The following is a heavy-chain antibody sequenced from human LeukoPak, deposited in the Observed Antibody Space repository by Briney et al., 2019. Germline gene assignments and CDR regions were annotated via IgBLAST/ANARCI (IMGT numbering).Heavy chain of an antibody. CDR3: ARALNYLYGMDV. D-gene: IGHD5-24*01. J-gene: IGHJ6*02. CDR1: GGSISSSNW. CDR2: IYHSGST. Sequence: SETLSLTCAVSGGSISSSNWWSWVRQPPGKGLWCIGEIYHSGSTNYNPSLKSRVTISVDKSKNQFSLKRSSVTAADTAVYYCARALNYLYGMDVWGQGTTVTVSS. V-gene: IGHV4-4*02.